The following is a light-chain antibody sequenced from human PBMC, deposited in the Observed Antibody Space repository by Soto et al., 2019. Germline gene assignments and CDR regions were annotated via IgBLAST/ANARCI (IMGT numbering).Light chain of an antibody. J-gene: IGLJ1*01. V-gene: IGLV1-44*01. Sequence: QSVLTQAPSASGTTGQRVTISCSGSGSNIAFDTVDWYQQLPGAAPKLLIYSNSQRPLGVPVRFSGSKSGTSASLAISGLQSEDEADYYCAAWDGSVYVFGIGTKVTVL. CDR1: GSNIAFDT. CDR3: AAWDGSVYV. CDR2: SNS.